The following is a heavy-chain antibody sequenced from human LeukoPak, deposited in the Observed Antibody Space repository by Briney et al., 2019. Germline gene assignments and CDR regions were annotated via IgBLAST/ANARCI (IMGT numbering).Heavy chain of an antibody. Sequence: SETLSLTCAVYGGPFSDYYWSWIRQPPGKGLEWIGEINHSGSTSYNPSLKSRVTISIDTSKNQFSLKLSSVTAADTAVYYCARHAGGISATGTRPFDYWGQGTLVTVSS. J-gene: IGHJ4*02. CDR2: INHSGST. CDR3: ARHAGGISATGTRPFDY. D-gene: IGHD6-13*01. CDR1: GGPFSDYY. V-gene: IGHV4-34*01.